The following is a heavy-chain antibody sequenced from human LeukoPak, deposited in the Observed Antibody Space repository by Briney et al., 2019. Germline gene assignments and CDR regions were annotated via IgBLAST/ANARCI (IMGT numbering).Heavy chain of an antibody. D-gene: IGHD5-18*01. V-gene: IGHV4-59*08. J-gene: IGHJ4*02. CDR1: GGSISSYY. CDR3: ARRAPYSYEWSTLDY. Sequence: PSETLSLTCTVSGGSISSYYWSWIRQPPGKGLEWIGYIYYSGSTNYNPSLKSRVTISVDTSKNQFSLKLSSVTAADTAVYYCARRAPYSYEWSTLDYWGQGTMVTVSS. CDR2: IYYSGST.